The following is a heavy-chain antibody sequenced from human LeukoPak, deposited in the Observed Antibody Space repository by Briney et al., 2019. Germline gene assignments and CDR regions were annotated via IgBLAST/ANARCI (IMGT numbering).Heavy chain of an antibody. CDR1: GFSLSTSGVG. CDR3: AHVQAYYDFWSGYSEAFGY. CDR2: IYWNDDK. Sequence: SGPTLVKPTQTLTLTCTFSGFSLSTSGVGVGWIRQPPGKALEWLALIYWNDDKRYSPSLKSRLTITKDTSKNQVVLTMTNMDPVDTATYYCAHVQAYYDFWSGYSEAFGYWGQGTLVTVSS. V-gene: IGHV2-5*01. J-gene: IGHJ4*02. D-gene: IGHD3-3*01.